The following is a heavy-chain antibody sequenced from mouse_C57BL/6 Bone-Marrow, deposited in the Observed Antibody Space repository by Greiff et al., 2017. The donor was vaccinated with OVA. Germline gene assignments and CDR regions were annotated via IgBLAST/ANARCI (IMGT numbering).Heavy chain of an antibody. V-gene: IGHV3-1*01. D-gene: IGHD1-1*01. CDR3: ARAPYYYGSSYWYFDV. J-gene: IGHJ1*03. CDR2: ISYSGST. Sequence: EVQLVESGPGMVKPSQSLSLTCTVTGYSITSGYDWHWIRHFPGNKLEWMGYISYSGSTNYNPSLKSRISITHDTSKNHFFLKLNSVTTEDTATYYCARAPYYYGSSYWYFDVWGTGTTVTVSS. CDR1: GYSITSGYD.